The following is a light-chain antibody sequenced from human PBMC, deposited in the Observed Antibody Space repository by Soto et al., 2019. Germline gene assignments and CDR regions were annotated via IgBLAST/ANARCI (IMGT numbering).Light chain of an antibody. CDR1: QSISSW. CDR3: QQYNSFSIT. V-gene: IGKV1-5*01. CDR2: DAS. Sequence: DIQMTQSPSTLSASVGDIVTITCRASQSISSWLAWYQQKPGKAPQLLIYDASSLQSGVPSRFSGSGSGTEFTLTISSLQPDDFATYYCQQYNSFSITFGGGTKVEIK. J-gene: IGKJ4*01.